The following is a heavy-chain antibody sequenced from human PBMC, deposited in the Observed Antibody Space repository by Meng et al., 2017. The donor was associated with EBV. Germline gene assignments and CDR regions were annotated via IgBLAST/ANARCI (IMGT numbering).Heavy chain of an antibody. V-gene: IGHV4-61*05. CDR1: GGSISSSSYY. CDR2: IYYTGST. J-gene: IGHJ5*02. D-gene: IGHD4-11*01. CDR3: ARGDYTNYPRWFDP. Sequence: QLQLQESGPGLVTPSETLSLTCTVSGGSISSSSYYWGWIRQPPGKGLEYIGYIYYTGSTNYNSSLKSRVTISLDKSKNQFSLKLTSLTAADTAIYYCARGDYTNYPRWFDPWGQGTLVTVSS.